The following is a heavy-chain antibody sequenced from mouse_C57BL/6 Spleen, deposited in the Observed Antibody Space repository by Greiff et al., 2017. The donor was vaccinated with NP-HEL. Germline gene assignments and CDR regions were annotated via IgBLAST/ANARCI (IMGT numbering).Heavy chain of an antibody. CDR1: GYTFTDYE. D-gene: IGHD1-1*01. Sequence: QVQLQQSGAELVRPGASVTLSCKASGYTFTDYEMHWVKQTPVHGLEWIGAIDPETGGTAYNQKFKCKAILTADKSSSTAYMELRSLTSEYSAVYYCTRSKSSLWYFDVWGTGTTVTVSS. V-gene: IGHV1-15*01. J-gene: IGHJ1*03. CDR3: TRSKSSLWYFDV. CDR2: IDPETGGT.